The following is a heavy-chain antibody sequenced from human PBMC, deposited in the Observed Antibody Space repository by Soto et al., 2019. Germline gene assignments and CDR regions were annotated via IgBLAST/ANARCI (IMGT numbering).Heavy chain of an antibody. J-gene: IGHJ6*02. CDR2: INPSGGST. Sequence: GASVNVSCKASGHTFSTYYMHWVRQAPGQGYEWMGIINPSGGSTTYAQKFQGRVTMTRDTSTTTAYMELRSLTSDDTAVYYCAKNGQPPYYYYGLDVWGQGTKVTVSS. D-gene: IGHD2-8*01. CDR1: GHTFSTYY. V-gene: IGHV1-46*01. CDR3: AKNGQPPYYYYGLDV.